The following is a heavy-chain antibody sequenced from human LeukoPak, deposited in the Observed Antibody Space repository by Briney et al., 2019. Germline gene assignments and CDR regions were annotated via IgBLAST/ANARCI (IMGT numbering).Heavy chain of an antibody. J-gene: IGHJ4*02. D-gene: IGHD5-18*01. V-gene: IGHV1-69*02. CDR1: GGTFSSYT. CDR2: IIPILGIA. CDR3: ARVGDTAMVQYYFDY. Sequence: VASVKVSCKPSGGTFSSYTISWVRQAPGQGLEWMGRIIPILGIANYAQKFQGRVTITADKSTSTAYMELSSLRSEDTAVYYCARVGDTAMVQYYFDYWGQGTLVTVSS.